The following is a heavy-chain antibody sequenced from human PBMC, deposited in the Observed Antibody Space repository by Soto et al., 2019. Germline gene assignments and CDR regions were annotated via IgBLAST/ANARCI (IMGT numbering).Heavy chain of an antibody. CDR2: VSAYNGNT. CDR1: GYTFTSYG. V-gene: IGHV1-18*04. Sequence: ASVKVSCKASGYTFTSYGISWVRQAPGQGLEWMGWVSAYNGNTNYAQKLQGRVTMTTDTSTSTAYMELRSLRSDDTAVYYCARDRGMVVTPTKDYGMDVWGQGTTVTVSS. D-gene: IGHD2-15*01. CDR3: ARDRGMVVTPTKDYGMDV. J-gene: IGHJ6*02.